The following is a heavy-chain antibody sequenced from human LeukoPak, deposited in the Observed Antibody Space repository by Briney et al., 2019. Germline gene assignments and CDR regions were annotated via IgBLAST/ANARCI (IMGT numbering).Heavy chain of an antibody. CDR2: IYTRGST. CDR1: GGSLSDHD. Sequence: SETLSLTCAVFGGSLSDHDWSWIRQPAGKGLEWIGRIYTRGSTNYNPSLKSRVTMSVDTSKNQFSLKLSSVTAADTAVYYCARGRYCSADICSGGDAFDIWGQGTMVSVSS. CDR3: ARGRYCSADICSGGDAFDI. J-gene: IGHJ3*02. V-gene: IGHV4-4*07. D-gene: IGHD2-15*01.